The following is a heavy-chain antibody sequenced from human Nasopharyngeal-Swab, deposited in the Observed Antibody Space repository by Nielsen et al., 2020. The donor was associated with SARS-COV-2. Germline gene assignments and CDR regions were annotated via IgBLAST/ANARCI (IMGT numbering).Heavy chain of an antibody. V-gene: IGHV4-59*12. CDR2: IYDNGST. CDR1: GGSIRDYY. D-gene: IGHD3-22*01. Sequence: SETLSLTCTVSGGSIRDYYWSWIRQPPGKGLEWIGYIYDNGSTKYNPSVKSRVTISIDTSKSQFSLNLSSVTAADTAVYYCSRRVTSFTMIVVVMTGGISYFDYWSQGILVTVSS. CDR3: SRRVTSFTMIVVVMTGGISYFDY. J-gene: IGHJ4*02.